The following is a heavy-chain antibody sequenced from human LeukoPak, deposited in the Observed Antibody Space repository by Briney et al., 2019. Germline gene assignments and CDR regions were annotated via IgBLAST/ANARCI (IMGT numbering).Heavy chain of an antibody. V-gene: IGHV4-39*07. CDR1: GGSISSSSYY. J-gene: IGHJ6*03. Sequence: SETLSLTCTVSGGSISSSSYYWGWIRQPPGKGLEWIGEINHSGSTNYNPSLKSRVTISVDTSKNQFSLKLSSVTAADTAVYYCAREMAVAGRFRSREYYYYMDVWGKGTTVTVSS. CDR2: INHSGST. CDR3: AREMAVAGRFRSREYYYYMDV. D-gene: IGHD6-19*01.